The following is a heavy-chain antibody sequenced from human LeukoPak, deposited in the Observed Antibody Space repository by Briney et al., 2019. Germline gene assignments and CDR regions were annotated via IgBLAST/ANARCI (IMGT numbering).Heavy chain of an antibody. D-gene: IGHD3-22*01. CDR1: GFSFSDHA. CDR2: IRFDGTTT. J-gene: IGHJ4*02. V-gene: IGHV3-30*02. CDR3: ARARSLMNYYDSSGYPYYFDY. Sequence: PGGSLRLSCGASGFSFSDHAMHWVRQAPDKGLEWVAFIRFDGTTTDYTDSAKGRFTISRDNAKNSLYLQMNSLRAEDTAVYYCARARSLMNYYDSSGYPYYFDYWGQGTLVTVSS.